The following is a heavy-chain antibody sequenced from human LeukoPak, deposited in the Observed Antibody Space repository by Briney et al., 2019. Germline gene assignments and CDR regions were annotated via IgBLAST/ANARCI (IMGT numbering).Heavy chain of an antibody. Sequence: ASVKVSCKASGYPFTNYGTSWVRQAPGQGLEWMGWISGYNGNTNSAQKVQGRVTMTTDTSTSTAYMELRSLRSEDTAVYYCARAGIQLWTPFDYWGQGTLVTVSS. J-gene: IGHJ4*02. CDR1: GYPFTNYG. CDR2: ISGYNGNT. D-gene: IGHD5-18*01. CDR3: ARAGIQLWTPFDY. V-gene: IGHV1-18*01.